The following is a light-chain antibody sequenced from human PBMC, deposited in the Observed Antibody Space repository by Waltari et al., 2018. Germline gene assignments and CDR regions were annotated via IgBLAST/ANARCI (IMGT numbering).Light chain of an antibody. J-gene: IGKJ2*01. CDR2: EAT. V-gene: IGKV3-11*01. CDR1: QSVIRY. Sequence: EFVLTQSPATLSSSPGARVTLSCRASQSVIRYLAWYQQKPGQAPRLLIFEATQRATGIPARFSGSGSGTDFTLTISNLDPEDFASYYCQQYSDWPPTFGQGTKLEIK. CDR3: QQYSDWPPT.